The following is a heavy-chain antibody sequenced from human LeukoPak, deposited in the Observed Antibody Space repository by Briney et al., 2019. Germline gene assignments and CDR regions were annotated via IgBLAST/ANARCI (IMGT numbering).Heavy chain of an antibody. CDR3: ARDLVRGRRKWENNGMDV. V-gene: IGHV1-18*01. J-gene: IGHJ6*02. D-gene: IGHD1-26*01. CDR1: GYTFTNYG. Sequence: GASVKVSCKASGYTFTNYGISWVRQAPGQGLEWMGYIIAYNGNTNYAQNFQGRVTMTTDTSTSTAYMELRSLRSDDTAVYYYARDLVRGRRKWENNGMDVWGQGTRVTVSS. CDR2: IIAYNGNT.